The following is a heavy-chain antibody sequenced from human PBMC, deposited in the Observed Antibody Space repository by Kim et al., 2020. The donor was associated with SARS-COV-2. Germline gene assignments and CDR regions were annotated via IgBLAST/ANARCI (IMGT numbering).Heavy chain of an antibody. D-gene: IGHD2-8*02. CDR2: ISLDGSRP. CDR3: ASGKPGAAWLPT. J-gene: IGHJ5*02. V-gene: IGHV3-74*01. Sequence: GGSLRLSCKVPGFMFSNLWMHWVRQAPGKGLVWVSRISLDGSRPTYADFAKGRFTMSRDNTRSTAYLHLNSLRAEDTAVYYCASGKPGAAWLPTWGQGSL. CDR1: GFMFSNLW.